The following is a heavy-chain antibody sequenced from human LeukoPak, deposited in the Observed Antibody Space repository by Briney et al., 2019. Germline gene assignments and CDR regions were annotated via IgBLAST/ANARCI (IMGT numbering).Heavy chain of an antibody. CDR1: GFTFSRYA. V-gene: IGHV3-64*04. CDR3: VTSGWFYYFDY. D-gene: IGHD6-19*01. Sequence: GGSLRLSCSASGFTFSRYAIHWVRQAPGKGLEYVSAISNNGGSTYYADSVMGRFTISRDNAKNSLYLQMNSLRAEDTAVYYCVTSGWFYYFDYWGQGTLVTVSS. J-gene: IGHJ4*02. CDR2: ISNNGGST.